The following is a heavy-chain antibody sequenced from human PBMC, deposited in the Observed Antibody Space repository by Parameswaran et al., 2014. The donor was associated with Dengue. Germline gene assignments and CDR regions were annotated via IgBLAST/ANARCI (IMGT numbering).Heavy chain of an antibody. D-gene: IGHD3-22*01. Sequence: WVRQAPGQGLEWMGGIIPIFGTANYAQKFQGRVTITADKSTSTAYMELSSLRSEDTAVYYCARASNNTYYYDSSGYDYWGQGTLVTVSS. CDR2: IIPIFGTA. J-gene: IGHJ4*02. CDR3: ARASNNTYYYDSSGYDY. V-gene: IGHV1-69*06.